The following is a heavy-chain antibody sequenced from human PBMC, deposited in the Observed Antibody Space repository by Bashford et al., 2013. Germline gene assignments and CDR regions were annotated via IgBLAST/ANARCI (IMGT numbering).Heavy chain of an antibody. J-gene: IGHJ5*02. CDR1: GFTFDDYA. V-gene: IGHV3-9*01. Sequence: GGSLRLSCAASGFTFDDYAMHWVRQVPGKGLEWVSGISWNSGKIGYVDSVKGRFTISRDNAKSTLYLQMNSLRAEDTALYYCAREVKQGYNWFDPWGQGTLVTVSS. CDR3: AREVKQGYNWFDP. CDR2: ISWNSGKI. D-gene: IGHD4-23*01.